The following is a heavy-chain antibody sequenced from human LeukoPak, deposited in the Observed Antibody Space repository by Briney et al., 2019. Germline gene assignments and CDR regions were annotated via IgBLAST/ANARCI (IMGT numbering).Heavy chain of an antibody. Sequence: GGSLRLSCAASGFMFSAYGMHWVRQAPGKGLEWVAVISSDGSSKNYADSVKGRFSMSRDNSKNTLYLQMNSLRIEDTAVYYCAKDGDCGGGGCFPNNFNYWGQGTLVTDSS. D-gene: IGHD2-15*01. V-gene: IGHV3-30*18. CDR1: GFMFSAYG. J-gene: IGHJ4*02. CDR3: AKDGDCGGGGCFPNNFNY. CDR2: ISSDGSSK.